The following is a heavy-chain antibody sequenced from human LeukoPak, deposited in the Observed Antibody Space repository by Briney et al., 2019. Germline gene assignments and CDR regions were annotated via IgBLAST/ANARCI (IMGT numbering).Heavy chain of an antibody. Sequence: GGSLRLSCAASGFTFSSYDMHWVRQATGRGLEWVSAIGTAGDTYYPGSVKGRFTISRENAKNSLYLQMNSLRAGDTAVYYCARELTSGCFDPWGQGTLVTVSS. D-gene: IGHD3-10*01. CDR1: GFTFSSYD. J-gene: IGHJ5*02. CDR3: ARELTSGCFDP. V-gene: IGHV3-13*01. CDR2: IGTAGDT.